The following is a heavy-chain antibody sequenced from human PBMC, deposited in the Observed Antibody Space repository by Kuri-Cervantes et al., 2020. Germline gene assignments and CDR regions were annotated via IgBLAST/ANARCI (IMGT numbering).Heavy chain of an antibody. CDR1: GGSISSGGYS. V-gene: IGHV4-30-4*07. CDR3: ARAYCSSTSCWLDP. CDR2: IYYSGST. D-gene: IGHD2-2*01. J-gene: IGHJ5*02. Sequence: SCAVSGGSISSGGYSWSWIRQPPGKGLEWIGYIYYSGSTNYNPSLKSRVTISVDRSKNQFSLKLSSVTAADTAVYYCARAYCSSTSCWLDPWGQGTLVTVSS.